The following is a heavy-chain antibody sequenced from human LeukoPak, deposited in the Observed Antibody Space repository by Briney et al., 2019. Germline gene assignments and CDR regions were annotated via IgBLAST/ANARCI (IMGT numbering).Heavy chain of an antibody. CDR1: GGSISSSSYY. CDR2: IYYSGST. Sequence: SETLSLTCTVSGGSISSSSYYWGWIRQPPGKGLEWIGSIYYSGSTYYNPSLKSRVTISVDTSKNQFSLKLSSVTAADTAVYYCARGDLGGYYGDYVAFDYWGQGTLVTVSS. V-gene: IGHV4-39*07. CDR3: ARGDLGGYYGDYVAFDY. D-gene: IGHD4-17*01. J-gene: IGHJ4*02.